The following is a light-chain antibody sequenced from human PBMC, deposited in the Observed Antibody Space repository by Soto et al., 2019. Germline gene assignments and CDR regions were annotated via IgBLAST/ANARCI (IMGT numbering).Light chain of an antibody. V-gene: IGLV2-11*01. Sequence: QSALTQPPSVSGSPVQSVTISCTGTTSDIGGYKDVSWYQQLPHKAPKLMIFDVTKRPSGVPDRFSGSNSGNTASLTISGLQAEAEAIYYCCFYARTPHVFGTGTKLTAL. CDR2: DVT. J-gene: IGLJ1*01. CDR1: TSDIGGYKD. CDR3: CFYARTPHV.